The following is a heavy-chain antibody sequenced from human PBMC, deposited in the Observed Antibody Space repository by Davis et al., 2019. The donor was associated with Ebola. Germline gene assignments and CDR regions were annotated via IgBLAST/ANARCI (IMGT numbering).Heavy chain of an antibody. CDR1: GYTFTSYG. CDR3: ASLRRTITGMDDAFDI. J-gene: IGHJ3*02. CDR2: INPYSGGT. D-gene: IGHD2-8*02. V-gene: IGHV1-2*06. Sequence: ASVKVSCKASGYTFTSYGISWVRQARGQGLEWMGRINPYSGGTNYAQKFQGRVTMTRDTSISTAYMELSRLGSDDTAMYYCASLRRTITGMDDAFDIWGQGTLVTVSS.